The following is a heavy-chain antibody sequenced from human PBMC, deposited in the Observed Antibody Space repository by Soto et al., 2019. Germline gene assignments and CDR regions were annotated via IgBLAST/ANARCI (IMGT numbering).Heavy chain of an antibody. Sequence: QVHLQESGPGLVKPSGTLSLTCAVSSVSVSSGYWWSWVRQPPGKGLEWIGEIYATGSTNYNPSLKSRDTMSIDKSDNQFSLNLNSVTAADTAVYYCVASTGWWYLGHWGQGTLVTGSS. CDR1: SVSVSSGYW. D-gene: IGHD3-9*01. CDR2: IYATGST. J-gene: IGHJ4*02. V-gene: IGHV4-4*02. CDR3: VASTGWWYLGH.